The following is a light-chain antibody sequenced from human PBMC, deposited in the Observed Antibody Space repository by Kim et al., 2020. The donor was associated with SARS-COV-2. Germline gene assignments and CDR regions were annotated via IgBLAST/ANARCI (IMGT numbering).Light chain of an antibody. CDR1: SSNIGAYDY. CDR2: EVT. J-gene: IGLJ2*01. Sequence: QSVLTQPPSASGSPGQSVAISCTGSSSNIGAYDYVSWYQQHPGKAPNLVIFEVTKRPSGVPDRFSGSKSGNTASLTVSGLQAEDEAVYYCSSYAGSNNFVVFGGGTQLTVL. V-gene: IGLV2-8*01. CDR3: SSYAGSNNFVV.